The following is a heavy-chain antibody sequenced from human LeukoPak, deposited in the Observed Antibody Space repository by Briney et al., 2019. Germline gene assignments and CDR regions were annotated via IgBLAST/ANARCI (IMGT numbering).Heavy chain of an antibody. V-gene: IGHV1-18*01. D-gene: IGHD1-26*01. J-gene: IGHJ4*02. CDR3: GRDWDWHVQF. CDR1: GYTFTSYG. Sequence: ASVKVSCKASGYTFTSYGISWVRQAPGQGLEWIGWIGVFNGNRNYAKSVQGRITLTADTSTNTTYMELRSLTSDDTAVYFCGRDWDWHVQFWGQGTLITVPS. CDR2: IGVFNGNR.